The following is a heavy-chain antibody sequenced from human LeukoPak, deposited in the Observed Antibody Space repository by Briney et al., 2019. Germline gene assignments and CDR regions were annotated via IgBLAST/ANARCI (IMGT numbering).Heavy chain of an antibody. D-gene: IGHD3-10*01. CDR2: ISYDGSNK. J-gene: IGHJ4*02. V-gene: IGHV3-30-3*01. CDR1: GFIFSSHA. Sequence: GGSLRLSCAASGFIFSSHAMHWVRQAPGKGLEWVAVISYDGSNKYYADSVKGRFTISRDNSKNTLYLQMNSLRAEDTAVYYCASAPTMVRGVISDYWGQGTLVTVSS. CDR3: ASAPTMVRGVISDY.